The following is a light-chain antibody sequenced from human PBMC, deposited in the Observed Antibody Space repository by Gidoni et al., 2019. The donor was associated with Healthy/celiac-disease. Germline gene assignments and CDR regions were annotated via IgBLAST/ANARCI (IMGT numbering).Light chain of an antibody. CDR1: QSVSSSY. J-gene: IGKJ4*01. CDR2: GAY. V-gene: IGKV3-20*01. CDR3: QQYGSSPRVT. Sequence: EIVLTQSPGTLSLSPGERATLACRASQSVSSSYLAWYQQKPCQAPMLLIYGAYSRATGIPDRFSGSGSGTDFTLTISRLEPEDFAVYYCQQYGSSPRVTFGGGTKVEIK.